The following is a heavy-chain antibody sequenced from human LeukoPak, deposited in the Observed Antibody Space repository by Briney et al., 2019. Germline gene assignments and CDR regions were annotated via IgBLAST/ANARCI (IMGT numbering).Heavy chain of an antibody. D-gene: IGHD1-1*01. Sequence: GGSLRLSCAVSGFIFSDYGFHWVRQAPGKGLEWVAVTRFDGSIKQYADSVKGRFTISRDDSKNTLYLQMNFLKPKDTAVYYCARWGGTRQYYFDYWGQGTLVTVSS. J-gene: IGHJ4*02. V-gene: IGHV3-33*01. CDR2: TRFDGSIK. CDR1: GFIFSDYG. CDR3: ARWGGTRQYYFDY.